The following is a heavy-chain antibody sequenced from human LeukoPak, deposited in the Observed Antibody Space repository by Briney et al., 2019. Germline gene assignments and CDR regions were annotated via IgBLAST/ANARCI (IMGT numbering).Heavy chain of an antibody. CDR2: INPNSGGT. Sequence: GASVKVSCKASGYTFTGYYMHWVRQAPGQGLEWMGWINPNSGGTNYAQKFQGRVTMTRDTSISTAYMELSRLRSDDTAVYYCAKMPHHCSGGSCYSGWFDPWGQATLVTVSS. J-gene: IGHJ5*02. CDR1: GYTFTGYY. CDR3: AKMPHHCSGGSCYSGWFDP. D-gene: IGHD2-15*01. V-gene: IGHV1-2*02.